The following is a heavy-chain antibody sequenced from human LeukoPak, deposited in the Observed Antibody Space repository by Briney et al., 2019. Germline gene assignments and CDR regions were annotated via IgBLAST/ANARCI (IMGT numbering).Heavy chain of an antibody. D-gene: IGHD3-10*01. Sequence: PSETLSLTCTVSGGSIKSYYWSWIRQPPGKGLEWLGYFHYSGSSNYNPSLKSRVTISVDTSKNQFSLKLTSVTAVDTAVYYCARMYAGSGTFRLRAADYWGQGTLVTVSS. J-gene: IGHJ4*02. V-gene: IGHV4-59*01. CDR2: FHYSGSS. CDR1: GGSIKSYY. CDR3: ARMYAGSGTFRLRAADY.